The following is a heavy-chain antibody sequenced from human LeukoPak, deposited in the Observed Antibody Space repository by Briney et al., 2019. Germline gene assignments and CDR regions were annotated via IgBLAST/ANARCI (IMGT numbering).Heavy chain of an antibody. J-gene: IGHJ4*02. D-gene: IGHD6-19*01. Sequence: GGSLRLSCAASGFTFISYVMSWVRQAPGKGLEWVSAITGSGDSTYYADSVKGGFTISRDNSKNTLYLQMNSLRAEDTAVYYCAKRGPAGAGKSPDYFEYWGQGTLVTVSS. CDR1: GFTFISYV. V-gene: IGHV3-23*01. CDR2: ITGSGDST. CDR3: AKRGPAGAGKSPDYFEY.